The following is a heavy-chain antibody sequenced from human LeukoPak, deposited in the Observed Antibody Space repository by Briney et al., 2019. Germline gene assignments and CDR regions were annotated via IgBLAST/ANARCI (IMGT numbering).Heavy chain of an antibody. CDR1: GYTFTGYY. Sequence: ASVKVSCKASGYTFTGYYMHWVRQAPGQGLEWMGRINPNSGGTNYAQKFQGRVTMTRDTSISTAYMELSRLRSGDTAVYYCARADDSSGYWDYYYMDVWGKGTTVTVSS. D-gene: IGHD3-22*01. CDR3: ARADDSSGYWDYYYMDV. CDR2: INPNSGGT. V-gene: IGHV1-2*06. J-gene: IGHJ6*03.